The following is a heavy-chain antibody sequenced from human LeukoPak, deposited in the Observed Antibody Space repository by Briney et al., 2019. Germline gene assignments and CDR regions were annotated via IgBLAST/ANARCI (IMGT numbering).Heavy chain of an antibody. CDR2: IYHSGST. CDR3: ARVYRMVPDY. J-gene: IGHJ4*02. Sequence: SQTLSLTCAVSGGSISSGGYSWSWIRQPPGKGLEWIGYIYHSGSTYYNPSLKSRVTISGDRSKNQFSLKLSSVTAADTAVYYCARVYRMVPDYWGQGTLVTVSS. CDR1: GGSISSGGYS. V-gene: IGHV4-30-2*01. D-gene: IGHD2-8*01.